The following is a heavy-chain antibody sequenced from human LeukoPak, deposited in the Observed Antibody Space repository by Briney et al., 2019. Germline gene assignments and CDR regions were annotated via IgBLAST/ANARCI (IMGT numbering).Heavy chain of an antibody. J-gene: IGHJ4*02. D-gene: IGHD4-23*01. CDR2: IWYDGSNK. CDR3: AKRADYGGNSYDY. Sequence: PGGSLRLSCAASGFTFSSYGMHWVRQAPGKGLEWVAVIWYDGSNKYYADSVKGRFTISRDNSKNTLYLQMNSLRAEDTALYYCAKRADYGGNSYDYWGQGTLVTVSS. V-gene: IGHV3-33*06. CDR1: GFTFSSYG.